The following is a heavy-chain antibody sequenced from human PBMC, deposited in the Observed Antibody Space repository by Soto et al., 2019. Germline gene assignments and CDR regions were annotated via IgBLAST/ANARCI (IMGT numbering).Heavy chain of an antibody. D-gene: IGHD3-22*01. J-gene: IGHJ3*02. Sequence: QITLKVSGPTLVKPTQPRSLTCTFSVLSLSRSGGGVGWIRLPPGKAVEWLALIYWNDDKRYSPSLKSRLTITKDTSKNQVVLTMTNMDPVDTATYYCAHRAYSSGYYYWVRNAFDIWGQGTMVTVSS. V-gene: IGHV2-5*01. CDR1: VLSLSRSGGG. CDR3: AHRAYSSGYYYWVRNAFDI. CDR2: IYWNDDK.